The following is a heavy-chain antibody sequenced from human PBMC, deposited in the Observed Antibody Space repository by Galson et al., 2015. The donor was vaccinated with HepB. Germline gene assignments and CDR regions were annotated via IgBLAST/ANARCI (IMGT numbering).Heavy chain of an antibody. D-gene: IGHD3-22*01. Sequence: SLRLSCAASGFTFGDYAMSWFRQAPGKGLEWVGFIRSKAYGGTTEYAASVKGRFTISRDDSKSIAYLQMNSLKTEDTAVYYCTRGYYYDSSGYYYVGYFQHWGQGTLVIVSS. CDR1: GFTFGDYA. CDR3: TRGYYYDSSGYYYVGYFQH. V-gene: IGHV3-49*03. CDR2: IRSKAYGGTT. J-gene: IGHJ1*01.